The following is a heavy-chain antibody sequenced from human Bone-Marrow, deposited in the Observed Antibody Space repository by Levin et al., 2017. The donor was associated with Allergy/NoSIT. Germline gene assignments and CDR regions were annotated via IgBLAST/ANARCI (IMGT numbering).Heavy chain of an antibody. CDR3: VKSSEDGYPPYNYCCGMDL. CDR2: IRTESYGWAA. Sequence: GGSLRLSCTTSGFTFRDYAMTWVRQAPGKGPEWVGVIRTESYGWAAEYAASVTGRFTISRDDSKRVAYLQMNSLKTEDSCGYFCVKSSEDGYPPYNYCCGMDLWGQGTTVTVSS. V-gene: IGHV3-49*04. J-gene: IGHJ6*02. CDR1: GFTFRDYA. D-gene: IGHD5-24*01.